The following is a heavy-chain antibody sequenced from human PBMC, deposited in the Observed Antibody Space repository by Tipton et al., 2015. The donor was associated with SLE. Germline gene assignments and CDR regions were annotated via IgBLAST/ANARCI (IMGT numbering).Heavy chain of an antibody. CDR2: ISSSGSTI. D-gene: IGHD3-10*01. CDR3: ARDDASYSLGLYYYYMDV. CDR1: GFTFSSYE. V-gene: IGHV3-48*03. Sequence: SLRLSCAASGFTFSSYEMNWVRQAPGKGLEWVSYISSSGSTIYYADSVKGRFTISRDNAKNSLYLQMNSLRAEDTAVYYCARDDASYSLGLYYYYMDVWGKGTTVTVSS. J-gene: IGHJ6*03.